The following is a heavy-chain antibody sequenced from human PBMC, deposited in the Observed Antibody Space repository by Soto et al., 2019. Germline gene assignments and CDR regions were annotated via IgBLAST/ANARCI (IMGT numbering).Heavy chain of an antibody. CDR1: GFTFRSYV. Sequence: QVQLVESGGGVVQPGTSLRVSCVGSGFTFRSYVIHWVRQAPGKGLGWVALTSYDGSDKYYDDSVRGRFTISRDNSRNTVDLQMDSLRLEDTALYYCARWGTTGGLDVWGQGTLVSVSS. D-gene: IGHD3-16*01. J-gene: IGHJ1*01. CDR2: TSYDGSDK. V-gene: IGHV3-30*19. CDR3: ARWGTTGGLDV.